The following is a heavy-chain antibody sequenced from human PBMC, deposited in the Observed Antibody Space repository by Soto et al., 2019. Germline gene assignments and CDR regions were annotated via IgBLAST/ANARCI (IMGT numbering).Heavy chain of an antibody. CDR1: GFTFSAYA. J-gene: IGHJ4*02. CDR3: AKSDDSSGYYSDY. Sequence: GGSLRLSCVASGFTFSAYAMSWVRQGPGKGLEWVSAISDSGVSTYYADSVKGRFTISRDNSDNTLYLQMNSLRAEDTAVYYCAKSDDSSGYYSDYWGQGTLVTVSS. V-gene: IGHV3-23*01. D-gene: IGHD3-22*01. CDR2: ISDSGVST.